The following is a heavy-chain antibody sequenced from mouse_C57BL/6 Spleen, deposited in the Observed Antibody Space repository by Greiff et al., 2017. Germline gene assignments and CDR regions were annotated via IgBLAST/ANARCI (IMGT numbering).Heavy chain of an antibody. CDR1: GYNFKNYY. J-gene: IGHJ4*01. CDR2: IDPANGNT. Sequence: VQLQQSVAELVRPGASVKLSCKASGYNFKNYYMHWVKQRPEQGLEWIGRIDPANGNTKYDPKFKGKATVTADTSSNTAYLQLSSLTSEDTAIYYWARALIYYYVDYWGQGTSVTVSS. V-gene: IGHV14-3*01. D-gene: IGHD1-1*01. CDR3: ARALIYYYVDY.